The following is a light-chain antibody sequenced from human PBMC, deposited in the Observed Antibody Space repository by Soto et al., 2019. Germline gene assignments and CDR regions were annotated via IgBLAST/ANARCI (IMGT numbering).Light chain of an antibody. CDR2: GAS. CDR3: QQYNNWPPFT. V-gene: IGKV3-15*01. J-gene: IGKJ3*01. Sequence: EIVMTQSPATLSVSPGERATLSCRASQSVSTNLAWYQQKPGQAPRLLIYGASTRATGIPARFSGSGSGTDVTLTISSLQPEDFALYYCQQYNNWPPFTFGPGTKVDIK. CDR1: QSVSTN.